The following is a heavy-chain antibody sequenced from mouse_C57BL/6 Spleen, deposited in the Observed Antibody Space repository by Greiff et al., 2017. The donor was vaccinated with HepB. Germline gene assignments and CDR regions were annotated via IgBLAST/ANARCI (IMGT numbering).Heavy chain of an antibody. CDR1: GYTFTSYW. CDR2: IYPSDSET. Sequence: VQLQQSGAELVRPGSSVKLSCKASGYTFTSYWMDWVKQRPGQGLEWIGNIYPSDSETHYNPKFKDKATLTVDKSSSTAYMQLSSLTSEDSAVCCCARDYYGRLDYWGQGTTLTVSS. D-gene: IGHD1-1*01. J-gene: IGHJ2*01. V-gene: IGHV1-61*01. CDR3: ARDYYGRLDY.